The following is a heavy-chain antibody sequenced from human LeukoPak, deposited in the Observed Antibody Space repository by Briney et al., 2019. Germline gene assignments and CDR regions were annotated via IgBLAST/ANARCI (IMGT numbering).Heavy chain of an antibody. D-gene: IGHD4-11*01. Sequence: ASVKVSCKASGYTFTSYYMHWVRQAPGQGLEWMGIINPSGGSTSYAQKFQGRATMTRDTSTSTVYMELSSLRSEDTAVYYCARVYPQYYFDYWGQGTLVTVSS. CDR3: ARVYPQYYFDY. CDR2: INPSGGST. CDR1: GYTFTSYY. V-gene: IGHV1-46*01. J-gene: IGHJ4*02.